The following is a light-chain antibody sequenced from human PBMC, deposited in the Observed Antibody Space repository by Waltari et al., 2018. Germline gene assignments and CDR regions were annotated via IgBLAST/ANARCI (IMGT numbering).Light chain of an antibody. Sequence: QSALSQQPASVSGFPGQSITISCTGGNRDIGGYNFVAWHQQHPGKVPKLIIYDVSYRPSGVSSRFSGSKSGNTASLTISGLQAEDEADYYCSSYTSSSAVVFGGGTKLTVL. V-gene: IGLV2-14*03. CDR1: NRDIGGYNF. CDR3: SSYTSSSAVV. CDR2: DVS. J-gene: IGLJ2*01.